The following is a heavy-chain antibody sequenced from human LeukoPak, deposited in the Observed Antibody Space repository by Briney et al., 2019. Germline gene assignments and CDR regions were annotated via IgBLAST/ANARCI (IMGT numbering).Heavy chain of an antibody. D-gene: IGHD3-10*01. CDR3: AKYTYYYVSWSPNWFDS. CDR1: GFTFSSYG. J-gene: IGHJ5*01. CDR2: ISGSGGST. V-gene: IGHV3-23*01. Sequence: SGGSLRLSCAASGFTFSSYGMSWVRQAPGRRLEWVSAISGSGGSTYYTDSVKGRFTISRDNSKNKLYLQMTSLRAEDTAVYYCAKYTYYYVSWSPNWFDSWGQGTVVTVSS.